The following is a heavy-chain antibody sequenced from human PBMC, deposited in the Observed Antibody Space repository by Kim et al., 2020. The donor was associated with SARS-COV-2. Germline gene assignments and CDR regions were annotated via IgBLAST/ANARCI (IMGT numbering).Heavy chain of an antibody. V-gene: IGHV3-23*01. CDR1: GFTFSSYA. D-gene: IGHD2-2*01. Sequence: GGSLRLSCAASGFTFSSYAMSWVRQAPGKGLEWVSGISGGGDRSYYAASVKGRFTMSRDNSKNTLYLQMNSLRGEDSAVYHCAVLGFCSTTGCRSYGMDVWGQGTTVTVSS. J-gene: IGHJ6*02. CDR3: AVLGFCSTTGCRSYGMDV. CDR2: ISGGGDRS.